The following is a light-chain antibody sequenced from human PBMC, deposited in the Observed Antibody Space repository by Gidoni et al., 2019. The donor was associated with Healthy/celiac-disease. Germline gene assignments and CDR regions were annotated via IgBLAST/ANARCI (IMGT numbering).Light chain of an antibody. CDR1: QSVSSSY. Sequence: IVLTQSPGTLSLSPGERATLSCRASQSVSSSYLAWYQQKPGQAPRLLIYGASSRATGIPDRFSGSGSGTDFTLTISRLEPEDFAVYYCQQYGSSLLTFXGXTKVEIK. J-gene: IGKJ4*01. CDR2: GAS. CDR3: QQYGSSLLT. V-gene: IGKV3-20*01.